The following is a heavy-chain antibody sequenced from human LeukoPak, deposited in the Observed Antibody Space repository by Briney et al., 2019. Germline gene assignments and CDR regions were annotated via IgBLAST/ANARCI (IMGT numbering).Heavy chain of an antibody. CDR3: ARTSPRAATFDY. CDR1: GGSISSYY. CDR2: IYTSGTT. V-gene: IGHV4-4*07. J-gene: IGHJ4*02. Sequence: PSETLSLTCAVSGGSISSYYWSWIRQPAGKGLEWIGRIYTSGTTNYNPSLKSRVTMSVDTSKNQLSLNPNSVTAADTAVYYCARTSPRAATFDYWGQGTLVTVSS. D-gene: IGHD2-15*01.